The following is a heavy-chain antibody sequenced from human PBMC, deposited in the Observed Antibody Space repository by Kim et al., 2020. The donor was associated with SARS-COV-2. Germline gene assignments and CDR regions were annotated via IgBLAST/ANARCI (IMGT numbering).Heavy chain of an antibody. D-gene: IGHD2-2*01. CDR3: ARHFTNLDAFDI. CDR1: GGSISSYY. J-gene: IGHJ3*02. CDR2: IYYSGST. Sequence: SETLSLTCTVSGGSISSYYWSWIRQPPGKGLEWIGYIYYSGSTNYNPSLKSRVTISVDTSKNQFSLKLSSVTAADTAVYYCARHFTNLDAFDIWVQGTMVTVSS. V-gene: IGHV4-59*08.